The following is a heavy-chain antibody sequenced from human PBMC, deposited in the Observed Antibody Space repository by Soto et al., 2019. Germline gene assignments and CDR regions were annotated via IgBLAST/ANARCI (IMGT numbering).Heavy chain of an antibody. V-gene: IGHV3-30*03. Sequence: PGGSLRLSCAASGFTFSSYGMHWVRQAPGKGLEWVAVISYDGSNKYYADSVKGRFTTSRDNSKNTLYLQMNSLRAGDTAVYYCATDHSSSRGYYYYYGMDVWGQGTTVTVSS. CDR1: GFTFSSYG. CDR3: ATDHSSSRGYYYYYGMDV. CDR2: ISYDGSNK. J-gene: IGHJ6*02. D-gene: IGHD6-13*01.